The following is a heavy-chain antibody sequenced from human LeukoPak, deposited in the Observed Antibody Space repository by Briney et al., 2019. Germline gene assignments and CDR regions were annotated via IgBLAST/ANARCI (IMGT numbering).Heavy chain of an antibody. D-gene: IGHD5-24*01. V-gene: IGHV3-9*01. Sequence: PGRSLRLSCAGSGFIFNNYAMHWVRQPPGKGLEWVSGISWNSGSIDYADSVKGRSTISRDNAKNSLYLQMNSLRAEDTAIYYCTRVGYIDEGIDYWGQGTLVTVSS. CDR2: ISWNSGSI. CDR1: GFIFNNYA. CDR3: TRVGYIDEGIDY. J-gene: IGHJ4*02.